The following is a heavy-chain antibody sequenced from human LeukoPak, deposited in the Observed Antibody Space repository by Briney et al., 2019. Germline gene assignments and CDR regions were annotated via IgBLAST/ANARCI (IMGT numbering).Heavy chain of an antibody. CDR3: ARGPSITIFGVVMYTWFDP. D-gene: IGHD3-3*01. Sequence: SETLSLTCTVSGGSISSSSYYWGWIRQPPGKGLEWIGSIDYSGGTYFSPSLRSRVTLSVDTSKNQSSLNLISVTAADTAVYYCARGPSITIFGVVMYTWFDPWGQGTPVSVSS. J-gene: IGHJ5*02. CDR1: GGSISSSSYY. CDR2: IDYSGGT. V-gene: IGHV4-39*07.